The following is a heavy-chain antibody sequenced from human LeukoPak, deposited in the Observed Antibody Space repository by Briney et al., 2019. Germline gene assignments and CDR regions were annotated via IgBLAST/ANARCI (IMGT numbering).Heavy chain of an antibody. CDR3: ARFSGPGMQHYYYYTDV. D-gene: IGHD3-10*01. V-gene: IGHV3-53*01. J-gene: IGHJ6*03. Sequence: PGGSLRLSCAASGFSVSMKYMTWVRQAPGKGLESASVIFSGGTTYYADSVKGRFTVSRDNSKNMMYLQMNSLRAEDAAVYYCARFSGPGMQHYYYYTDVWGTGTTVTVSS. CDR2: IFSGGTT. CDR1: GFSVSMKY.